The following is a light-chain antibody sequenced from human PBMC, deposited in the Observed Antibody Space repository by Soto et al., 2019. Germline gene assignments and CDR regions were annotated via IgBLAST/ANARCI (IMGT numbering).Light chain of an antibody. CDR3: QQYNNWPPKWT. CDR2: GAS. Sequence: ETVMTQSPDALSVSPGERAILSCKASQSVSSNLAWYQQNTGQAPRLLLYGASTNATGIPARFSGSGSGTEFTLTISGLQSEEFAGYYCQQYNNWPPKWTFGQGTKVDIK. CDR1: QSVSSN. V-gene: IGKV3-15*01. J-gene: IGKJ1*01.